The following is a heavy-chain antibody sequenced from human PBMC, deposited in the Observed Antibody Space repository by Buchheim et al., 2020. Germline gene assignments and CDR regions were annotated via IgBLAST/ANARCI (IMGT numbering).Heavy chain of an antibody. D-gene: IGHD3-10*01. Sequence: QVQLVESGGGVVQPGRSLRLSCAASGFAFSSYGMHWVRQAPGKGLEWVAVLWYDGSNKYYADSVKGGFTISRDNSKNTLYMQMNSLRAEDTAVYYCARDGPGGSGSFFYWGQGTL. J-gene: IGHJ4*02. CDR3: ARDGPGGSGSFFY. V-gene: IGHV3-33*01. CDR2: LWYDGSNK. CDR1: GFAFSSYG.